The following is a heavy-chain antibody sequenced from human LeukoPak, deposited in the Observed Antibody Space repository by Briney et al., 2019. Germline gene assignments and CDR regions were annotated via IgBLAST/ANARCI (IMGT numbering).Heavy chain of an antibody. Sequence: SVKVSCKASGGTFSSYAISWVRQAPGQGLEWMGGIIPILGTANYAQKFQGRVTITADESTSTAYMELSSLRSEDTAVYYCASLKSGDFWSGFHYWGQGTLVTVSS. CDR3: ASLKSGDFWSGFHY. CDR2: IIPILGTA. V-gene: IGHV1-69*01. J-gene: IGHJ4*02. D-gene: IGHD3-3*01. CDR1: GGTFSSYA.